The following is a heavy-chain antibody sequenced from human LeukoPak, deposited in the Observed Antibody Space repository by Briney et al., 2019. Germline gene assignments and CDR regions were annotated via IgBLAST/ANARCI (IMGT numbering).Heavy chain of an antibody. CDR3: ARNGDYDGRGFYYFFDY. D-gene: IGHD3-22*01. Sequence: GGSLRLSCTASGFTFSNYAMSWVRQAPGKGVEWVANIKQDGSEKYYVDSVKGRFTISRDNAKNSLSLQMNSLRAEDTAVYYCARNGDYDGRGFYYFFDYWGRGTLVTVSS. CDR2: IKQDGSEK. J-gene: IGHJ4*02. CDR1: GFTFSNYA. V-gene: IGHV3-7*04.